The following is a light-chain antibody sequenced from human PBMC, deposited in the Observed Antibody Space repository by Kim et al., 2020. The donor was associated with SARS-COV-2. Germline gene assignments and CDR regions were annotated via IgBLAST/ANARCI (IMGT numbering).Light chain of an antibody. Sequence: QSVLTQPPSASGTPGQRVIISCSGSNSNIGTYTVNWYQHVPGTAPKLLIYSNTMRPSGVPDRFSGSKSGASASLAISGLQSEDEADYYCGSRDDRLNGQLFGGGTQLTVL. CDR3: GSRDDRLNGQL. V-gene: IGLV1-44*01. CDR1: NSNIGTYT. J-gene: IGLJ3*02. CDR2: SNT.